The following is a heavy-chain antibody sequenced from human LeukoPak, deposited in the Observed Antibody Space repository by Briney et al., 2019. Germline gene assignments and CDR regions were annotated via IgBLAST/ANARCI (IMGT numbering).Heavy chain of an antibody. Sequence: GGSLRLSCVGSGFTFSTYSMTWVRQAPGKGLEWVAFISRSSNYIHYADSVKGRFTISRDNANNSLCLQMNSLRAEDTAVYFCARVAVAGPTGWFDPWGQGTLVTVSS. CDR2: ISRSSNYI. J-gene: IGHJ5*02. V-gene: IGHV3-21*01. CDR3: ARVAVAGPTGWFDP. D-gene: IGHD6-13*01. CDR1: GFTFSTYS.